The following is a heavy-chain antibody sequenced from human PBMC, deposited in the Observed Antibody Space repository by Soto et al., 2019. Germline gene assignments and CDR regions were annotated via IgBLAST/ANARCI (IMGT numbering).Heavy chain of an antibody. CDR1: GFTFSTYA. V-gene: IGHV3-23*01. J-gene: IGHJ4*02. CDR3: AKDRPPRTSGYFFEY. D-gene: IGHD1-1*01. Sequence: EVQLLESGGKLVQPGGSLTLSCAASGFTFSTYAMAWVRQAPGKGLEWVSGVSASGLNTDYADPVKGRFYISRDNSKNTVSLHMNSLRAEDTALYSCAKDRPPRTSGYFFEYWGQGTPVTVSS. CDR2: VSASGLNT.